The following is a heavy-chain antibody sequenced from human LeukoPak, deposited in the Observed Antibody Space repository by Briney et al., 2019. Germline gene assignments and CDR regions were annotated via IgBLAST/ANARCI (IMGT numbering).Heavy chain of an antibody. CDR2: INPNSGGT. CDR3: ARGDCSGGSCYSGGIDV. J-gene: IGHJ6*02. V-gene: IGHV1-2*02. D-gene: IGHD2-15*01. CDR1: GYTFTGYF. Sequence: ASLKVSCKASGYTFTGYFIHWVRQAPGQGLEWMGWINPNSGGTNYAQKFQGRVTMTRDTSINTAYMELSRLRSDDPAVYYCARGDCSGGSCYSGGIDVWGQGTTVTVSS.